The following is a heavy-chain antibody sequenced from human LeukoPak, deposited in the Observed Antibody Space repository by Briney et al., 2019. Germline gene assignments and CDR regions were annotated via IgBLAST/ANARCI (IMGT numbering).Heavy chain of an antibody. CDR3: ARGSRGYYSFDY. J-gene: IGHJ4*02. V-gene: IGHV4-34*01. D-gene: IGHD3-10*01. CDR2: INHSGST. Sequence: SETLSLTCAVYGGSFSGYYWSWIRQPPGKGLEWIGEINHSGSTNYNPSLKSRVTISVDTSKNQFSLKLSSVTAADAAVYYCARGSRGYYSFDYWGQGTLVTVSS. CDR1: GGSFSGYY.